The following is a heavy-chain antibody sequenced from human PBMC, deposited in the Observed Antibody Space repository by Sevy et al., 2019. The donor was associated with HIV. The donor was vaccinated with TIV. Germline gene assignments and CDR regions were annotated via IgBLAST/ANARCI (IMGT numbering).Heavy chain of an antibody. CDR1: GYSISSGYY. D-gene: IGHD3-22*01. CDR2: IFHGGSSGCT. J-gene: IGHJ4*02. Sequence: SETLSLTCAVSGYSISSGYYWGWIRQPPGKGLEWIGNIFHGGSSGCTYYNPSLKSRLTISVDTSKNQFSLKLSSVTAADTAVYYCARCYYDSSGKYYFDYWGQGTLVTVSS. CDR3: ARCYYDSSGKYYFDY. V-gene: IGHV4-38-2*01.